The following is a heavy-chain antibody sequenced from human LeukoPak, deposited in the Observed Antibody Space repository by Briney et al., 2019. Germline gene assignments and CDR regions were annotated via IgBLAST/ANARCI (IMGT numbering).Heavy chain of an antibody. CDR2: ISSSSSYT. D-gene: IGHD1-1*01. CDR1: GFTFSDYY. J-gene: IGHJ6*02. Sequence: GGSLRLSCAASGFTFSDYYMSWIRQAPGKGLEWVSYISSSSSYTNYADSVKGRFTISRDNAKNSLYLQMNSLRAEDTAVYYCARTAGTRVYGMDVWGQGTTVTVSS. V-gene: IGHV3-11*06. CDR3: ARTAGTRVYGMDV.